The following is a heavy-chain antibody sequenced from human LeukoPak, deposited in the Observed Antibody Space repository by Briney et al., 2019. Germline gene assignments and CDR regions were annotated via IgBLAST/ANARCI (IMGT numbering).Heavy chain of an antibody. V-gene: IGHV4-34*01. CDR3: AASFAGATGKYPFDY. D-gene: IGHD1-26*01. CDR1: GGSFSGYY. Sequence: PSETLSLTCAAYGGSFSGYYWSWIRQPPGKGLEWIGEINHSGSTNYNPSLKSRVTISVDTSKNQFSLKLSSVTAADTAVYYCAASFAGATGKYPFDYWGQGTLVTVSS. CDR2: INHSGST. J-gene: IGHJ4*02.